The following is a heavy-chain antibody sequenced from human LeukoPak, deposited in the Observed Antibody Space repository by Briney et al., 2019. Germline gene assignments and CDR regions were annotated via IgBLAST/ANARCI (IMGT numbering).Heavy chain of an antibody. CDR2: IYYSGST. Sequence: SETLSLTCTVSGGSISSYYWSWIRQPPGKGLEWIGYIYYSGSTNYNPSLKSRVTISVDTSKNQFSLKLSSVTAADTAVYYCARQIRLNIAARPNWFDPWGQGTLVTVSS. CDR1: GGSISSYY. D-gene: IGHD6-6*01. V-gene: IGHV4-59*08. J-gene: IGHJ5*02. CDR3: ARQIRLNIAARPNWFDP.